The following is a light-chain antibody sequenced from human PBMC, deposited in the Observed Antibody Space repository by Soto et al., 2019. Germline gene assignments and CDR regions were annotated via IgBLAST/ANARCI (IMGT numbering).Light chain of an antibody. CDR1: RGHSDYI. CDR2: LKSDGSQ. V-gene: IGLV4-69*01. CDR3: QTWGTGIRV. J-gene: IGLJ2*01. Sequence: QSVLTQSPSASASLGASVNVSCTLSRGHSDYIVAWHQLQPGKGPRFLMKLKSDGSQTKGDGVPDRFSGSCSGAERYLTISSLRSEDEADYYCQTWGTGIRVFGGGTQLTVL.